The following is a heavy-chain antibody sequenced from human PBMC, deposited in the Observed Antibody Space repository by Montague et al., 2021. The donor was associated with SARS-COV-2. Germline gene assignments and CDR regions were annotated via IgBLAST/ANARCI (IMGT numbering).Heavy chain of an antibody. CDR1: GESVSGFY. J-gene: IGHJ4*02. V-gene: IGHV4-34*01. D-gene: IGHD5-24*01. CDR3: ARGFRTVEMPTISFDY. CDR2: INHSGSP. Sequence: SETLSLTCTVYGESVSGFYWGWVRQPPGEGLEWLGVINHSGSPNYSPSLNSRVTMSLDTSKNQFSLTLSSVTAADTAVYFCARGFRTVEMPTISFDYWGQGTLVTVSS.